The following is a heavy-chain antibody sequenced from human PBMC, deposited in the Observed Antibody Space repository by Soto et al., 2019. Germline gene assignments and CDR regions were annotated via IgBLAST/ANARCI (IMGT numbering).Heavy chain of an antibody. CDR2: IWYDGSTD. D-gene: IGHD6-13*01. CDR1: GFTFSSYG. V-gene: IGHV3-33*01. CDR3: ARVAGIATAGILFDY. J-gene: IGHJ4*02. Sequence: QVQLVESGGGVVQPGRSLRLSCAASGFTFSSYGMHWVRQAPGKGLEWVAVIWYDGSTDYYADSVKGRFTISRDNSKNTLYLQMTSLRAEDTAVYYCARVAGIATAGILFDYWGQGTLVTVSS.